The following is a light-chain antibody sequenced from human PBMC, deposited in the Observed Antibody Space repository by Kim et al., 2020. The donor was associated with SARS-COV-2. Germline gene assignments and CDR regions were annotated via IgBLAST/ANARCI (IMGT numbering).Light chain of an antibody. J-gene: IGKJ2*01. Sequence: LSASVGDRVTITCRASQGISSYLAWYQQKPGKAPKLLIYAASTLQSGVPSRFSGSGSGTEFTLTISSLQPEDFATYYCQQLNSVHAFGQGTKLEI. CDR2: AAS. V-gene: IGKV1-9*01. CDR1: QGISSY. CDR3: QQLNSVHA.